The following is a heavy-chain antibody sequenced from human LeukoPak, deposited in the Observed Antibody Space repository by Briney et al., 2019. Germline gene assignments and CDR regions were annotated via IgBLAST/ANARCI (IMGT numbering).Heavy chain of an antibody. V-gene: IGHV1-2*02. Sequence: GASVKVFCKASGYTFTGYYMHWVRQAPGQGLEWMGYINPDTGGTNYAQRFQGRVTMTRDTSISTAYMELSRLRSDDTALYYCARDCGDYNRAFDIWGPGAMVTVSS. CDR2: INPDTGGT. CDR1: GYTFTGYY. CDR3: ARDCGDYNRAFDI. D-gene: IGHD4-17*01. J-gene: IGHJ3*02.